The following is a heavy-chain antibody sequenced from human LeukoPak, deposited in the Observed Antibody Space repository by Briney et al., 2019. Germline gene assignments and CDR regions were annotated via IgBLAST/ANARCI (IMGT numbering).Heavy chain of an antibody. V-gene: IGHV3-30*04. J-gene: IGHJ4*02. CDR2: ISYDGSNK. Sequence: PGGSLRLSCAASGFTFSSYAMHWVRQAPGKGLEWVAVISYDGSNKYYADSVKGRFTISRDNSKNTLYLQMNSLRAEDTAVYYCARSRRIVGATNPFDYWGQGTLVTVSS. D-gene: IGHD1-26*01. CDR3: ARSRRIVGATNPFDY. CDR1: GFTFSSYA.